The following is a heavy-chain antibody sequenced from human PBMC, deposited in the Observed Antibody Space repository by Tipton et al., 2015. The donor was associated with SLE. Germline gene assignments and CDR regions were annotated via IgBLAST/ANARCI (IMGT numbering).Heavy chain of an antibody. Sequence: GSLRLSCAASGFTFSSYWMSWVRQAPGKGLEWVANIKQDGSEKYYVDSVKGRFTISRDNAKSSLYLQMNSQRAEDTAVYYCAREQALVGVRYYYYYYMDVWGKGTTVTVSS. CDR3: AREQALVGVRYYYYYYMDV. J-gene: IGHJ6*03. D-gene: IGHD1-26*01. V-gene: IGHV3-7*03. CDR2: IKQDGSEK. CDR1: GFTFSSYW.